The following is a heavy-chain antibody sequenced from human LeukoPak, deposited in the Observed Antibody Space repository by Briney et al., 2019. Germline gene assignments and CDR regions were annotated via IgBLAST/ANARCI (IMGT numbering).Heavy chain of an antibody. D-gene: IGHD1-26*01. V-gene: IGHV4-34*01. Sequence: PSETLSLTCAVYGGSFSGYYWSWIRQPPGKGLEWIGEINHSGSTNYNPSLKSRVTISVDTSKNQFSLKLSSVTAADTAVYYCARHVVSVGARDYWGQGTLVTVSS. CDR2: INHSGST. CDR3: ARHVVSVGARDY. CDR1: GGSFSGYY. J-gene: IGHJ4*02.